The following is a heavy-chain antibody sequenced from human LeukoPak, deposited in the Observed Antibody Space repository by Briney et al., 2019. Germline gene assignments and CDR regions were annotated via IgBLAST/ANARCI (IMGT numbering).Heavy chain of an antibody. Sequence: GASVKVSCKASGYTLTSHDINWVRQAPGQGLEWMGWITSDDGNINYAQKLQGRVTMTTDTSTNTAYMELTSLRSDDTAVYYCARKRGYTYGAFDTWGQGTMVTVSS. V-gene: IGHV1-18*01. D-gene: IGHD5-18*01. J-gene: IGHJ3*02. CDR3: ARKRGYTYGAFDT. CDR2: ITSDDGNI. CDR1: GYTLTSHD.